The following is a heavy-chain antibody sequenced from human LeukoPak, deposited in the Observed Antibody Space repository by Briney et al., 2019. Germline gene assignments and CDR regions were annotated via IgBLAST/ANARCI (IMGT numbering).Heavy chain of an antibody. D-gene: IGHD3-3*01. J-gene: IGHJ6*02. CDR1: GYTFTSYA. Sequence: ASVKVSCKASGYTFTSYAMHWVRQAPGQRLEWMGWINAGNGNTKYSQKFQGRVTITRDTSASTAYMELSSLRSEDTAVYYCARADFWSRYSVYHGMDVWGQGTTVTVSS. CDR2: INAGNGNT. V-gene: IGHV1-3*01. CDR3: ARADFWSRYSVYHGMDV.